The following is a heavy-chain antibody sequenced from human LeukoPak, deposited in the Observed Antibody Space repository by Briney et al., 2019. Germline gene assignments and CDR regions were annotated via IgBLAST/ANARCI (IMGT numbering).Heavy chain of an antibody. CDR3: TTYGSGPSSIY. V-gene: IGHV3-15*01. D-gene: IGHD2-2*01. Sequence: PGGSLRLSCAASGFTFSNAWMSWVRQAPGKGLEWVGRIKSKFNGGTTDYAAPVQGRFTISRDDSTNTLYLQMNSLKTEDIALYYCTTYGSGPSSIYWSQGTLVTVSS. J-gene: IGHJ4*02. CDR2: IKSKFNGGTT. CDR1: GFTFSNAW.